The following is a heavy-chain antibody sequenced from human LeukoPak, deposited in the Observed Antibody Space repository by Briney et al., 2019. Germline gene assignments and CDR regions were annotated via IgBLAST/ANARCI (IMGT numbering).Heavy chain of an antibody. J-gene: IGHJ4*02. CDR3: AREAYCGGDCYSGFDY. CDR2: INHSGST. CDR1: GGSINAHY. D-gene: IGHD2-21*02. V-gene: IGHV4-34*01. Sequence: SETLSLTCNVSGGSINAHYWSWIRQPPGKGLEWIGEINHSGSTNYNPSLKSRVTITVDTSKNQFSLKLSSVTAADTAVYYCAREAYCGGDCYSGFDYWGQGTLVTVSS.